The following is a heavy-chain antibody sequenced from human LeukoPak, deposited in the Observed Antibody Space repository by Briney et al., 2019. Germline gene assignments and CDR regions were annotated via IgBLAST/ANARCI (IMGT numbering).Heavy chain of an antibody. CDR2: IIPIFGTA. J-gene: IGHJ4*02. V-gene: IGHV1-69*05. Sequence: SVKVSCKASGYTFTSYGISWVRQAPGQGLEWMGGIIPIFGTANYAQKFQGRVTITTDESTSTAYMELSSLRSEDTAVYYCASLSNPRGYSYGLPSNFDCWGQGTLVTVSS. CDR3: ASLSNPRGYSYGLPSNFDC. CDR1: GYTFTSYG. D-gene: IGHD5-18*01.